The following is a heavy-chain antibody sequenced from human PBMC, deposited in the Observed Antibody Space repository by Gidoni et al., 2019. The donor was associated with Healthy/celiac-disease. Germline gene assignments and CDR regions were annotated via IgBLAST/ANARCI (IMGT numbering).Heavy chain of an antibody. V-gene: IGHV4-34*01. CDR1: GGSFRCYY. Sequence: QVQLQQWGAGLLKPSETLSLTCAVYGGSFRCYYWSWIRQPPGKGLEWIGEINHSGSTNYNPSLKSRVTISVDTSKNQFSLKLSSVTAADTAVYYCARKREQQWLTRGVYFDYWGQGTLVTVSS. J-gene: IGHJ4*02. D-gene: IGHD6-19*01. CDR2: INHSGST. CDR3: ARKREQQWLTRGVYFDY.